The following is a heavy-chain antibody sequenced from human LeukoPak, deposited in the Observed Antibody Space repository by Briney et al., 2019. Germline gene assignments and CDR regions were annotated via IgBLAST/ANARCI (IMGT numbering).Heavy chain of an antibody. Sequence: SETLSLTCTVSGGSISSYYWSRIRQPPGKGLEWIGYIYYSGSTNYNPSLKSRVTISVDTSKNQFSLKLSSVTAADTAVYYCARLILQAFDIWGQGTMVTVSS. D-gene: IGHD2-21*01. CDR3: ARLILQAFDI. V-gene: IGHV4-59*08. J-gene: IGHJ3*02. CDR2: IYYSGST. CDR1: GGSISSYY.